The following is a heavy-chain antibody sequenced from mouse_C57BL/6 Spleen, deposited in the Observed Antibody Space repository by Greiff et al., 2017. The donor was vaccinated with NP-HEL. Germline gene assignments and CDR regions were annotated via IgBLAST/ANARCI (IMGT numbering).Heavy chain of an antibody. CDR1: GFTFSDYY. J-gene: IGHJ4*01. Sequence: EVHLVESEGGLVQPGSSMKLSCTASGFTFSDYYMAWVRQVPEKGLEWVANINYDGSSTYYLDSLKSRFIISRDNAKNILYLQMSSLKSEDTATYYCARAASNYPYYATDYWGQGTSVTVSS. D-gene: IGHD2-5*01. V-gene: IGHV5-16*01. CDR3: ARAASNYPYYATDY. CDR2: INYDGSST.